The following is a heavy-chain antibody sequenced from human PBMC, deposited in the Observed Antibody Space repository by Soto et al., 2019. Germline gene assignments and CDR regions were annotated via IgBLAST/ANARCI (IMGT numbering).Heavy chain of an antibody. D-gene: IGHD2-2*01. CDR2: IYYSGST. CDR3: ARVRGNQLLGWFYP. CDR1: GGCLSREY. J-gene: IGHJ5*02. V-gene: IGHV4-59*08. Sequence: SGTRSRTWTVAGGCLSREYGRCIRQPPGKGLEWIAYIYYSGSTNYNPSLKSRVTISVDTSKNQFSLKLSSVTAADTAVYYFARVRGNQLLGWFYPWGQGTLVIV.